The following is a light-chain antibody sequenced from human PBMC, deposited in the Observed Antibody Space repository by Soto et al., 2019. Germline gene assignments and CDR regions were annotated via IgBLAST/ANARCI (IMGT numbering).Light chain of an antibody. CDR1: SSDVASYNH. J-gene: IGLJ1*01. V-gene: IGLV2-14*01. CDR3: SSYTRSSTLV. CDR2: EVT. Sequence: QSVLTQPASVSGSPGQSITISCTGTSSDVASYNHVSWYQQYLGKAPKLMIYEVTNRPSGVSNRFSGSKSGNTASLTISGLQADDEGDYYCSSYTRSSTLVFGTGTKLTVL.